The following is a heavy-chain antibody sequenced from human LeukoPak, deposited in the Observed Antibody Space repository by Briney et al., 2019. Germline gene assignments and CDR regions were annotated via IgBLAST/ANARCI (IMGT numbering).Heavy chain of an antibody. Sequence: GGSLRLSCAASGFTFSSYWMSWVRQAPGKGLEWVANIKQDGSEKYYVDSVKGRFTISRDNAKNSLYLLMNSLRAEDTAVYYCARYYYDSSGYYPGGFDYWGQGTLVTVSS. CDR3: ARYYYDSSGYYPGGFDY. J-gene: IGHJ4*02. CDR1: GFTFSSYW. CDR2: IKQDGSEK. V-gene: IGHV3-7*01. D-gene: IGHD3-22*01.